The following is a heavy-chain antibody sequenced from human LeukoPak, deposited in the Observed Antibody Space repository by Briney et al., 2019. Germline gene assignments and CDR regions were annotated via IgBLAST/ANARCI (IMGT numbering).Heavy chain of an antibody. CDR2: ISGSGGST. J-gene: IGHJ5*02. CDR3: AKGDYDILTGYGFDP. D-gene: IGHD3-9*01. V-gene: IGHV3-23*01. Sequence: GGSLRLSCAASGFTFSSYAMSWVRQAPGKGLEWVSAISGSGGSTYYADSVKGRFTISRDNSKNTLYLQMNSLRAGDTAVYYCAKGDYDILTGYGFDPWGQGTLVTVSS. CDR1: GFTFSSYA.